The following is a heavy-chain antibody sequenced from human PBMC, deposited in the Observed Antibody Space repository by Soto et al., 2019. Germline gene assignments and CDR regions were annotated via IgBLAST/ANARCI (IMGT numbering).Heavy chain of an antibody. Sequence: QLQLQESGSGLVKPSQTLSLTCAVSGGSISSGGYSWSWIRQPPGEGLEWIGYIYHSGSTYYNPSLKSRVTISVDRSKNQFSLKLSSVTAADTAVYYCARDSSSWYNWFDPWGQGTLVTVSS. CDR3: ARDSSSWYNWFDP. J-gene: IGHJ5*02. CDR2: IYHSGST. V-gene: IGHV4-30-2*01. D-gene: IGHD6-13*01. CDR1: GGSISSGGYS.